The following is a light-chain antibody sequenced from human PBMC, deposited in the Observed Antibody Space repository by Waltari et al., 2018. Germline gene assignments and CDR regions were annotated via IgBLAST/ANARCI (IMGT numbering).Light chain of an antibody. CDR1: SSDVGGYTF. J-gene: IGLJ3*02. V-gene: IGLV2-8*01. CDR2: EVS. CDR3: SSYGGNDNLV. Sequence: QSALTQPPSASGSPGQPVTISCPGPSSDVGGYTFASRYQQHPGNAPKDMIYEVSKRPSGVPDRFSGSKSGNTASLTVSGVQGEDEADYYCSSYGGNDNLVFGGGTKLTVL.